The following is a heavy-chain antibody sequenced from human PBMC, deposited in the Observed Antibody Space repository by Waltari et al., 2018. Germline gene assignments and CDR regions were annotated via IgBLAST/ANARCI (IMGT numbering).Heavy chain of an antibody. CDR2: IFSDGRT. V-gene: IGHV3-53*01. Sequence: EVQLVESGGGFIQSGGSLGLSCAASGFTVRRNYMSWVRQAPGKGLEWVSVIFSDGRTYYADSVKGRFTISRDNSKNTLYLQINSLRAEDTAVYYCARDSRGGLFFDYWGQGTLVTVSS. J-gene: IGHJ4*02. CDR3: ARDSRGGLFFDY. CDR1: GFTVRRNY.